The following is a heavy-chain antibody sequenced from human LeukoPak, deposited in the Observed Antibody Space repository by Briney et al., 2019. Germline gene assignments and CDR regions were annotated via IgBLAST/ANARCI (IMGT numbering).Heavy chain of an antibody. CDR3: ARSGRGTFTSYWTYFDF. CDR2: IYYSGST. J-gene: IGHJ4*02. CDR1: GGSISSYY. V-gene: IGHV4-59*08. Sequence: SETLSLTCTVSGGSISSYYWSWIRQPPGKGLEWIGYIYYSGSTNYNPSLKSRVTISVDTSKNQFSLKLSSVTAADTAVYYCARSGRGTFTSYWTYFDFWGQGTLVTVSS. D-gene: IGHD2/OR15-2a*01.